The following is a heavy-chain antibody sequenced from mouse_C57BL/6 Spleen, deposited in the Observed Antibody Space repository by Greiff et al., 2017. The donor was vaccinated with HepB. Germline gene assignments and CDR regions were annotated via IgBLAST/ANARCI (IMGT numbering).Heavy chain of an antibody. V-gene: IGHV1-78*01. Sequence: VQLQQSDAELVKPGASVKISCKVSGYTFTDHTIHWMKQRPEQGLEWIGYIYPRDGSTKYNKKFKGKATLTADKSSSTAYMQLNSLTSEDSAVYICARGDYDYDGTVDYWGQGTTLTVSS. CDR2: IYPRDGST. J-gene: IGHJ2*01. D-gene: IGHD2-4*01. CDR3: ARGDYDYDGTVDY. CDR1: GYTFTDHT.